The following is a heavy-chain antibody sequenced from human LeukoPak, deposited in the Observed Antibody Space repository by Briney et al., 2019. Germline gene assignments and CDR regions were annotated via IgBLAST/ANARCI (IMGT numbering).Heavy chain of an antibody. Sequence: SETLSLTCTVSGDSFSSNNYWTWVRQPPGKGLEWIGEIYRSGATNYNPSLRSRVTVSLDKSKNHFSLRLNSVTAADTAIYYCARNAGYSDLNYWGQGVLVTVSS. V-gene: IGHV4-4*02. CDR1: GDSFSSNNY. J-gene: IGHJ4*02. CDR3: ARNAGYSDLNY. CDR2: IYRSGAT. D-gene: IGHD3-22*01.